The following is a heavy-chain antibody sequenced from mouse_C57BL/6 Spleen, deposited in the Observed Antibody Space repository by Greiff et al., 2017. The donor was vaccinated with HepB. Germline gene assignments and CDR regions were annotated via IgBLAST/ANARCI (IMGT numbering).Heavy chain of an antibody. Sequence: VQLQQSGAELVKPGASVKISCKASGYAFSSYWMNWVKQRPGKGLEWIGQIYPGDGDTNYNGKFKGKATLTADKSSSTAYMQLSSLTSEDSAVYFCAREGTTVVAYYAMDYLGQGTSVTVSS. V-gene: IGHV1-80*01. CDR2: IYPGDGDT. CDR3: AREGTTVVAYYAMDY. CDR1: GYAFSSYW. D-gene: IGHD1-1*01. J-gene: IGHJ4*01.